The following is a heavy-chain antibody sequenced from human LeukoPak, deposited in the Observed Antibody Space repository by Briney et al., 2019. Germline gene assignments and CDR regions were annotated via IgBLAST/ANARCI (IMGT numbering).Heavy chain of an antibody. D-gene: IGHD2/OR15-2a*01. Sequence: SETLSLTCAVSGYSISSGYYWGWIRQPPGKGLEWIGSIYHSGSTYYNPSLKSRVTISVDTSKNQSSLKLSSVTAADTAVYYCAEGGNNNWFDPWGQGTLVTVSS. J-gene: IGHJ5*02. CDR1: GYSISSGYY. CDR3: AEGGNNNWFDP. V-gene: IGHV4-38-2*01. CDR2: IYHSGST.